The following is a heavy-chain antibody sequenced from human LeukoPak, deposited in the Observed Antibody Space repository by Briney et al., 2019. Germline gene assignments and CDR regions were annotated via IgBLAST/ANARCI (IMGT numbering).Heavy chain of an antibody. Sequence: GGSLRLSCAASGFTFSSYEMNWVRQAPGKGLEWVSYISSSGSTIYYADSVKGRFTISRDNAKNSLYLQMNSLRAEDTAVYYCARFAYGDYAQDYWGQGTLVTVSS. V-gene: IGHV3-48*03. CDR1: GFTFSSYE. D-gene: IGHD4-17*01. CDR2: ISSSGSTI. J-gene: IGHJ4*02. CDR3: ARFAYGDYAQDY.